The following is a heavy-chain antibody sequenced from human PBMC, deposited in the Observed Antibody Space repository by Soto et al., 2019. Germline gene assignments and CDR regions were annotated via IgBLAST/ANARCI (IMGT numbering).Heavy chain of an antibody. CDR1: GDSVSSNSAA. J-gene: IGHJ6*02. CDR2: TYYRSKWYN. V-gene: IGHV6-1*01. CDR3: ARVEIAAAGTLYYYYGMDV. Sequence: KQSQTLSLTCAISGDSVSSNSAAWNWIRQSPSRGLEWLGRTYYRSKWYNDYAVSVKSRITINPDTSKNQFSLQLNSVTPEDTAVYYCARVEIAAAGTLYYYYGMDVWGQGTTVTVSS. D-gene: IGHD6-13*01.